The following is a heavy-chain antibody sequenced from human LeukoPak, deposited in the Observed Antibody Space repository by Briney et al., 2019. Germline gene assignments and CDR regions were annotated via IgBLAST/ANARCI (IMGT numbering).Heavy chain of an antibody. V-gene: IGHV1-69*13. Sequence: SVKVSCKASGGTFSSYAISWVRQASGQGLEWMGGIIPIFGTANYAQKFQGRVTITADESTSTAYMELSSLRSEDTAVYYCARELTTVTTNWFDPWGQGTLVTVSS. CDR3: ARELTTVTTNWFDP. D-gene: IGHD4-11*01. CDR2: IIPIFGTA. CDR1: GGTFSSYA. J-gene: IGHJ5*02.